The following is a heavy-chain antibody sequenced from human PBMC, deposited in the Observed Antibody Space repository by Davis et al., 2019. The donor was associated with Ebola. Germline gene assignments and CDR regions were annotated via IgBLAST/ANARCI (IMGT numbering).Heavy chain of an antibody. CDR1: GYTFTSYG. CDR3: ARVAFGGRTSYCVSLNCYGPFDY. D-gene: IGHD2-2*01. J-gene: IGHJ4*02. CDR2: ISAYNGNT. V-gene: IGHV1-18*01. Sequence: ASVKVSCKASGYTFTSYGISWVRQAPGQGLEWMGWISAYNGNTNYAQKLQGRVTMTTDTSTSTAYMELTSLRSDDTAVYYCARVAFGGRTSYCVSLNCYGPFDYWGQGTVVTVSS.